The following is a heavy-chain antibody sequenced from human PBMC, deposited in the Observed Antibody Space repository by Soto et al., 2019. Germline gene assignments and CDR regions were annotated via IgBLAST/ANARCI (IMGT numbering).Heavy chain of an antibody. V-gene: IGHV1-69*13. CDR1: EGTFSSYA. CDR2: IIPIFGTA. Sequence: GASVKVSCKASEGTFSSYAISWVRQAPGQGLEWMGGIIPIFGTANYAQKFQGRVTITADESTSTAYMELSSLRSEDTAVYYCASGGYNWNYVELGYYYYGMDVWGQGTTVTVSS. CDR3: ASGGYNWNYVELGYYYYGMDV. J-gene: IGHJ6*02. D-gene: IGHD1-7*01.